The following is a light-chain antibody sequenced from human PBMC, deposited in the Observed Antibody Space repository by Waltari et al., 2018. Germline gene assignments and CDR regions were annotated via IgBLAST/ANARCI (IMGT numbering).Light chain of an antibody. CDR3: HHSRS. V-gene: IGKV3-11*01. CDR2: DAS. CDR1: QSLRNY. J-gene: IGKJ3*01. Sequence: EIVMTQSPATLSLSPGERATLSCRASQSLRNYFTGYQQKPGQAPRSLIYDASKRATGNPARFSGSGSGTDFTLTISSLEPEDFAVYYCHHSRSFGLGTKVDIK.